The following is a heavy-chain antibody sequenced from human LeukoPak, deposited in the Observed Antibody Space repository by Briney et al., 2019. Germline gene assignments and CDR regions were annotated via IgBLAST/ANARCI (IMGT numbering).Heavy chain of an antibody. D-gene: IGHD3-10*01. CDR1: GDTSSNYA. V-gene: IGHV1-69*06. J-gene: IGHJ4*02. CDR2: IIPFFGTT. Sequence: SVKVSCKASGDTSSNYAISWVRQAPGQGLEWLGGIIPFFGTTNYAQALQGRVVITADKSTSTAYMELRSLTSDDTAVYYCVRDENSYYGSGTWAYWGQGTLVTVSS. CDR3: VRDENSYYGSGTWAY.